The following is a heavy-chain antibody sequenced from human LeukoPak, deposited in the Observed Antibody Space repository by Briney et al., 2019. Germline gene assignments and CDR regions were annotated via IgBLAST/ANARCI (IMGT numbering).Heavy chain of an antibody. Sequence: AGGSLRLSCAASGFTFDGYAMHWVRQAPGKGLEWVSGISWNSGSIGYADSVKGRFTISRDNAKNSLYLQMNSLRAEDTALYYCAKDSLTYSSGPSNFDYWGQGTLVTVSS. CDR2: ISWNSGSI. D-gene: IGHD6-19*01. CDR1: GFTFDGYA. V-gene: IGHV3-9*01. CDR3: AKDSLTYSSGPSNFDY. J-gene: IGHJ4*02.